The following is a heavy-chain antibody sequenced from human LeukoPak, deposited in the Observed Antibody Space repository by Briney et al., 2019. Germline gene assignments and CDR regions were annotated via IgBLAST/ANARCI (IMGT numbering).Heavy chain of an antibody. J-gene: IGHJ4*02. Sequence: SVKVSCKASGGTFSTYAISWVRQAPGQGLEWMGGIIPIFGTSNYAQNFQGRVTITADESTSTAYMELSSLRSEDTAVYYCARGLTMVRGVIIGYWGQGTLVTVSS. V-gene: IGHV1-69*13. CDR2: IIPIFGTS. CDR3: ARGLTMVRGVIIGY. CDR1: GGTFSTYA. D-gene: IGHD3-10*01.